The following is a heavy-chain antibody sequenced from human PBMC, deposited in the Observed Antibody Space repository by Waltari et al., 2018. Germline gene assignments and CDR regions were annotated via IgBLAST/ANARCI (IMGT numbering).Heavy chain of an antibody. CDR3: ATQARYCSSTSCYPTGWFDP. D-gene: IGHD2-2*01. J-gene: IGHJ5*02. V-gene: IGHV5-51*01. CDR2: IYPGDSDT. Sequence: EVQLVQSGAEVKKPGESLKISCKGSGYSFTSYWIGWVRQMPGKSLEWMGIIYPGDSDTRYSPSFQGQVTISADKSISTAYLQWSSLKASDTAMYYCATQARYCSSTSCYPTGWFDPWGQGTLVTVSS. CDR1: GYSFTSYW.